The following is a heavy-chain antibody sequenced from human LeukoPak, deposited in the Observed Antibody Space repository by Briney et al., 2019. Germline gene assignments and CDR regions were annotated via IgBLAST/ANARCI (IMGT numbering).Heavy chain of an antibody. J-gene: IGHJ4*02. CDR3: ATGPKSSGYLDY. V-gene: IGHV1-24*01. Sequence: ASVKVSCKVSGYTRTELSMHSVRQAPGKGLEWMGGFDPEDGETIYAQKFQGRVTMTEDTSTDTAYMELSSLRSEDTAVYYCATGPKSSGYLDYWGQGTLVTVSS. D-gene: IGHD3-22*01. CDR2: FDPEDGET. CDR1: GYTRTELS.